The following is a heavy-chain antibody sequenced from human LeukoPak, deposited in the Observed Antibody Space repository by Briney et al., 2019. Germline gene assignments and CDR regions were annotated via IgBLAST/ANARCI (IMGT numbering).Heavy chain of an antibody. V-gene: IGHV3-21*01. J-gene: IGHJ3*02. CDR1: GFTFSSYA. D-gene: IGHD2-2*02. CDR3: ARLSPIDAFDT. CDR2: ISSSSSYI. Sequence: PGGSLRLSCAASGFTFSSYAMNWVRQAPGKGLEWVSSISSSSSYIYYADSVKGRFTISRDNAKNSLYLQMNSLRAEDTAVYYCARLSPIDAFDTWGQGTMVTVSS.